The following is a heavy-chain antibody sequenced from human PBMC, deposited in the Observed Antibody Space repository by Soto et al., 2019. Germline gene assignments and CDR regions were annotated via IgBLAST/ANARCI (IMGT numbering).Heavy chain of an antibody. J-gene: IGHJ6*02. V-gene: IGHV3-43*01. CDR1: GFTFDDYT. CDR3: AKDFYYYDSSGYYPSYGMDV. CDR2: ISWDGGST. D-gene: IGHD3-22*01. Sequence: GGSLRLSCAASGFTFDDYTMHWVRQAPGKGLEWVSFISWDGGSTYYADSVKGRFTISRDNSKNSLYLQMNSLRTEDTALYYCAKDFYYYDSSGYYPSYGMDVWGQGTTVTVSS.